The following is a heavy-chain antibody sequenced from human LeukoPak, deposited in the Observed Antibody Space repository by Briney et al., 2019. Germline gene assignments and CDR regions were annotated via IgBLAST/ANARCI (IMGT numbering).Heavy chain of an antibody. CDR2: IIPIFGTA. CDR3: ARTLPTYSSAFANWFDP. D-gene: IGHD6-25*01. Sequence: GSSVKVSCKASGGTFSSYAISWVGQAPGQGLEWMGGIIPIFGTANYAQKFQGRVTITADESTSTAYMELSSLRSEDTAVYYCARTLPTYSSAFANWFDPWGQGTLVTVSS. J-gene: IGHJ5*02. CDR1: GGTFSSYA. V-gene: IGHV1-69*01.